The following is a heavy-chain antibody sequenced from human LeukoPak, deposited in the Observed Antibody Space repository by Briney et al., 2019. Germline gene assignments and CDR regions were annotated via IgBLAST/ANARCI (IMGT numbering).Heavy chain of an antibody. J-gene: IGHJ3*02. CDR2: IYYSGST. D-gene: IGHD1-1*01. CDR3: ARAPEGTGGAFDI. V-gene: IGHV4-59*01. Sequence: SETLSLTCTVSGGSISSYYWSWIRQPPGKGLEWIGYIYYSGSTNYNPSLKSRVTISVDTSKNQFSLKLCSVTAADTAVYYCARAPEGTGGAFDIWGQGTMVTVSS. CDR1: GGSISSYY.